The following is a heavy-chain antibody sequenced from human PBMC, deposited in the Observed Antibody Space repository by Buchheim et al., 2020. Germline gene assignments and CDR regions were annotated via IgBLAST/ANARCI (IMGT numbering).Heavy chain of an antibody. CDR1: GFTFSSYG. V-gene: IGHV3-33*01. J-gene: IGHJ6*03. CDR3: ARDWSVSHYYYYYYMDV. Sequence: QVQLVESGGGVVQPGRSLRLSCAASGFTFSSYGMHWVRQAPGKGLEWVAVIWYDGSNKYYADSVKGRFTISRDNSKNTLFLQMNRLRAEDTAVYYCARDWSVSHYYYYYYMDVWGKGTT. CDR2: IWYDGSNK.